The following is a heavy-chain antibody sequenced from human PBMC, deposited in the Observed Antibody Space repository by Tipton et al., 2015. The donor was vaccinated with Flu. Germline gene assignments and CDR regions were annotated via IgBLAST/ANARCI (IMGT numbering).Heavy chain of an antibody. CDR3: AGDQGFGRWLSYDYYVLDV. Sequence: TLSLTCTVSGDSISTGGAYWAWVRQHPGKGLEWNASIYYSGSTYYNLSLWRRVTISVDTSKNQISLKVNSVTAADTAVYYCAGDQGFGRWLSYDYYVLDVWGQGTTVTVSS. D-gene: IGHD3-10*01. CDR2: IYYSGST. V-gene: IGHV4-31*03. J-gene: IGHJ6*02. CDR1: GDSISTGGAY.